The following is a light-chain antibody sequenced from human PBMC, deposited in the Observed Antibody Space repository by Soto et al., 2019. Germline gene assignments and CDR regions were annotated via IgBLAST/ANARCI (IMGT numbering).Light chain of an antibody. CDR1: QNIRNY. V-gene: IGKV1-39*01. J-gene: IGKJ2*01. CDR2: AAY. CDR3: QESSSTRYS. Sequence: DVQMTQSPSSLSASVGDRVTITCRASQNIRNYLNWYQQTPGKNTKLLIYAAYYLQSGVPSNFSESGSGTDFLHTISRLQTQDFATYYWQESSSTRYSFGQGTKLEVK.